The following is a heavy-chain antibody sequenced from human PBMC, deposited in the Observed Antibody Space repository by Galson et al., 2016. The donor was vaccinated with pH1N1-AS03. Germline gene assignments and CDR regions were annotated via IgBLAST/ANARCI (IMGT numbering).Heavy chain of an antibody. D-gene: IGHD2-15*01. CDR1: GGTFNTYA. CDR3: AKGYSATPSGTFDI. V-gene: IGHV1-69*04. J-gene: IGHJ3*02. Sequence: KVSCKASGGTFNTYAISWVRQAPGQGLEWMGRIIPMLNIPDYAQKFQVRVTITADKSTNTAYMELNNLRSDDTALYYCAKGYSATPSGTFDIWGQGTMVTVSS. CDR2: IIPMLNIP.